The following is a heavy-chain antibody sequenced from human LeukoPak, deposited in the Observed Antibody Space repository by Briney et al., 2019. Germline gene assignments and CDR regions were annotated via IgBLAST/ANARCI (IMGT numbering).Heavy chain of an antibody. V-gene: IGHV4-31*03. D-gene: IGHD6-13*01. J-gene: IGHJ4*02. Sequence: SETLSLTCTVSGGSISSGGYYWSWIRQHPGKGLEWIGYIYYSGSTYYTPSLKSRVTISVDTSKNQFSLKLSSVTAADTAVYYCARDARIAAAGFSRGVDYWGQGTLVTVSS. CDR2: IYYSGST. CDR1: GGSISSGGYY. CDR3: ARDARIAAAGFSRGVDY.